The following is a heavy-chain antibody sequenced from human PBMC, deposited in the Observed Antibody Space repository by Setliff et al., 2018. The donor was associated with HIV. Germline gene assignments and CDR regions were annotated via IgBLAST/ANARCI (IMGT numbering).Heavy chain of an antibody. CDR1: GGSFSYNY. J-gene: IGHJ6*03. Sequence: SETLSLTCAVYGGSFSYNYWSWIRQPPGKGLEWIGEINHRGRTNQSPSLGSRITISIDTSKNQFSLKLRSVTAADTAVYYCARVSSTYWYSIPRDYYYHMDVWGKGTTVTVSS. CDR2: INHRGRT. V-gene: IGHV4-34*01. D-gene: IGHD2-8*02. CDR3: ARVSSTYWYSIPRDYYYHMDV.